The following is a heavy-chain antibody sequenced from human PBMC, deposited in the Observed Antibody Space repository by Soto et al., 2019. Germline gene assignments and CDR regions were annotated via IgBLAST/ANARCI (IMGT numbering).Heavy chain of an antibody. J-gene: IGHJ4*02. CDR1: GFTFTRYS. V-gene: IGHV3-21*06. CDR3: ARESEDLTSNFDY. Sequence: LRLSCAASGFTFTRYSTNWVRQAPGKGLEWVSSISSTTNYICYGDSMKGRFTISRDNAKNSLYLEMNSLRAEDTAVYYCARESEDLTSNFDYWGQGTLVTVSS. CDR2: ISSTTNYI.